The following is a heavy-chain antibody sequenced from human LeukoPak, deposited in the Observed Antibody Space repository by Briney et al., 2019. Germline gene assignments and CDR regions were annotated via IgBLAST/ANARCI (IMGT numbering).Heavy chain of an antibody. J-gene: IGHJ2*01. Sequence: SVKVSCKASGGTFSSYAISWVRQAPGQGLEWMGGIIPMFGTANYVQKFQGRVTITADESTSTAYMELRSLRSDDTAVYYCARDGIVATIPSTYFDLWGRGTLVTVSS. CDR3: ARDGIVATIPSTYFDL. CDR2: IIPMFGTA. CDR1: GGTFSSYA. D-gene: IGHD5-12*01. V-gene: IGHV1-69*13.